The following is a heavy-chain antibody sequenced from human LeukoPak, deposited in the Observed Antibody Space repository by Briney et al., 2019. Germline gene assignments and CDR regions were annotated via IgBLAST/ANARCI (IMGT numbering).Heavy chain of an antibody. CDR2: ISSSSSYI. CDR1: GFTFSDYY. J-gene: IGHJ5*01. CDR3: ARVAVSGPTGWFDS. Sequence: GALRLSCAASGFTFSDYYMSWIRQAPGKGLEWVSSISSSSSYIYYADSVKGRFTISRDNAKNSLYLQMNSLRAEDTAVYYCARVAVSGPTGWFDSWGQGTLVIVSS. V-gene: IGHV3-11*06. D-gene: IGHD2-8*02.